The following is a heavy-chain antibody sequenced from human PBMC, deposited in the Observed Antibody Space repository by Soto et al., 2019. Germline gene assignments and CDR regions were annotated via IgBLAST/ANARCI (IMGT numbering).Heavy chain of an antibody. Sequence: EVQLLESGGGLVKPGGSLRLSCAASGFTFTNYAMTWVRQAPGKGLEWVSSISGGDGDTSYADSVKGRFTISRDNSENTMFLQMNSLRPHYTAVYYCAKDRFTSTVRKYWFFDLWGRGTLVTVSS. V-gene: IGHV3-23*01. J-gene: IGHJ2*01. D-gene: IGHD3-10*01. CDR2: ISGGDGDT. CDR3: AKDRFTSTVRKYWFFDL. CDR1: GFTFTNYA.